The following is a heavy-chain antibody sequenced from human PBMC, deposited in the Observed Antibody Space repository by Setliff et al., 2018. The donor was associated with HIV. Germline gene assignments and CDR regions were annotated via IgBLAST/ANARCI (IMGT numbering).Heavy chain of an antibody. V-gene: IGHV4-31*03. Sequence: PSETLSLTCTVSGGSISSGGYYWSWIRQHPGKGLEWIGYIYYSGSTYYNPSLKSRVTISVDTSKNQFSLKLTSTTAADTAVYYCATDPGWGALDNWGRGTLVTVSS. CDR3: ATDPGWGALDN. CDR1: GGSISSGGYY. J-gene: IGHJ4*02. CDR2: IYYSGST. D-gene: IGHD1-26*01.